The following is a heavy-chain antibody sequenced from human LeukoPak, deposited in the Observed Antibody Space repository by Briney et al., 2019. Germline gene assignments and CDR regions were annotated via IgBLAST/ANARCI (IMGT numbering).Heavy chain of an antibody. J-gene: IGHJ6*02. CDR2: IIPILGIA. CDR1: GGTFSSYA. D-gene: IGHD3-3*01. Sequence: ASVKVSCKASGGTFSSYAISWVRQAPGQGLEWMGRIIPILGIANYAQKFQGRVTITADKSTSTAYMELSSLRSEDTAVYYCARDKNDFWSGYYPRQYYYYGMDVWGQGTTVTVSS. V-gene: IGHV1-69*04. CDR3: ARDKNDFWSGYYPRQYYYYGMDV.